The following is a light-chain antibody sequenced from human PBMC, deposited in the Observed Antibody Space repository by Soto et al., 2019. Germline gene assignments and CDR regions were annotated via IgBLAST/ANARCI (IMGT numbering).Light chain of an antibody. V-gene: IGLV1-40*01. CDR3: QSSHSSLGGWV. CDR1: SSNIGAGYD. Sequence: QSVLTQPPSVSGAPGQRVTISCTGSSSNIGAGYDVHWYQQLPGTAPKLLIYGNSNRPSGVPDRFSGSKSGTSASLAITGLRAEDGPVYYRQSSHSSLGGWVFGGGT. CDR2: GNS. J-gene: IGLJ3*02.